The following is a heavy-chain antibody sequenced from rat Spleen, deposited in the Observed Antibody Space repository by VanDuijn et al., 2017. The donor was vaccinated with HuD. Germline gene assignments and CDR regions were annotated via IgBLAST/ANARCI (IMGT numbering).Heavy chain of an antibody. J-gene: IGHJ3*01. V-gene: IGHV5-25*01. Sequence: EVHLVESDGGSVQPGGSLKLSCVASGFTFSDFFMAWVRQAPTKGLEWVASISPSGGATYYRDSVKGRFTVSRDNAKSTLTLQLDSLRSEDTATYYCVRQDTSGYSNWFTYWGQGTLVTVSS. CDR2: ISPSGGAT. CDR1: GFTFSDFF. CDR3: VRQDTSGYSNWFTY. D-gene: IGHD2-3*01.